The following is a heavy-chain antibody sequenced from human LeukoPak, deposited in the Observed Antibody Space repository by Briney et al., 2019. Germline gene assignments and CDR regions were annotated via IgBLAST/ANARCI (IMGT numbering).Heavy chain of an antibody. J-gene: IGHJ6*03. CDR2: IYHSGST. D-gene: IGHD1-26*01. CDR3: ATIGGRFYFYYYMDV. V-gene: IGHV4-38-2*02. CDR1: GYSISSGYY. Sequence: SETLSLTCTVSGYSISSGYYWGWIRQPPGKGLEWIGSIYHSGSTHFNPSLKSRVTISVDTSKNQFSLKLSSVTAADTALYYCATIGGRFYFYYYMDVWGKGTTVTVSS.